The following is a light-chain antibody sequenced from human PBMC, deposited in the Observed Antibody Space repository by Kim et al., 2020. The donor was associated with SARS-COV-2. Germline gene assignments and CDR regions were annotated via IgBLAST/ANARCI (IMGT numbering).Light chain of an antibody. V-gene: IGKV2-28*01. CDR1: QSLLDSNGYDY. Sequence: PASISCRSSQSLLDSNGYDYLDWYLQRPGQSPQLLIFLGSQRTSGVPDRFSCSGSGTDFTLKISRVEAEDVGVYYCMQALQSPITFGQGTRLEIK. CDR2: LGS. J-gene: IGKJ5*01. CDR3: MQALQSPIT.